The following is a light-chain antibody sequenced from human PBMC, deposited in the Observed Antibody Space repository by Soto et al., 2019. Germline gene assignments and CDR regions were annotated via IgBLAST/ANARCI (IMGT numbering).Light chain of an antibody. Sequence: QSVLTQPASVSGSPGQSITISCTGTSSDVGGYNYVSWYQQHPGKAPKLMIYEVSNRPSGVSNRFSGYKSGNTASLTISGLQAEDEADYYCSSYTSSSTLVLGGGGKLTVL. CDR3: SSYTSSSTLV. CDR2: EVS. V-gene: IGLV2-14*01. CDR1: SSDVGGYNY. J-gene: IGLJ3*02.